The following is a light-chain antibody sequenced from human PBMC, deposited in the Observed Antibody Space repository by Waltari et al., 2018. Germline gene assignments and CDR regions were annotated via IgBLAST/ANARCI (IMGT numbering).Light chain of an antibody. CDR2: WAS. J-gene: IGKJ1*01. Sequence: DIVMTQSPDSLAVSLGERATVHCRSSQSLLFASNNTNYLAWYQQKPGQPPKLLIYWASTRDSGVPNRFSGSGSGTDFTLTISCLQAEDVGVYYCQQYFTTPRAFGQGTKVEIK. CDR1: QSLLFASNNTNY. CDR3: QQYFTTPRA. V-gene: IGKV4-1*01.